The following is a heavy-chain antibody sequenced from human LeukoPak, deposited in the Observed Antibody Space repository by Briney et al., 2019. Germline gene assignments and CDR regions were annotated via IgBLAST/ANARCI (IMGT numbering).Heavy chain of an antibody. CDR1: GFTFSSFW. J-gene: IGHJ5*02. V-gene: IGHV3-7*01. Sequence: GGSLRLSCAASGFTFSSFWMSWVRQAPGKGLEWVANINQDGSGKYFVDSVKGRFTISRDNAKNSLYLQMNSLRAGDTAVYYCARGVSGEPWGQGTLVTVSS. D-gene: IGHD1-14*01. CDR3: ARGVSGEP. CDR2: INQDGSGK.